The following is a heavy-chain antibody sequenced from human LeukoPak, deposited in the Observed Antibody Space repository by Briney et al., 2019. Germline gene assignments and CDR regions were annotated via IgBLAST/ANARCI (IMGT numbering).Heavy chain of an antibody. V-gene: IGHV4-34*01. CDR3: ARVGYDTDAFDI. J-gene: IGHJ3*02. CDR1: GGSISSYY. Sequence: SETLSLTCTVSGGSISSYYWSWIRQPAGKGLEWIGEINHSGSTNYNPSLKSRVTISVDTSKDQFSLKLSSVTAADTAVYYCARVGYDTDAFDIWGQGTMVTVSS. D-gene: IGHD3-9*01. CDR2: INHSGST.